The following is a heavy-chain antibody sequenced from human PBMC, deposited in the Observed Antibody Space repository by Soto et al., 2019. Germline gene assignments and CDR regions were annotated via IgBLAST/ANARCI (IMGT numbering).Heavy chain of an antibody. CDR1: GGSTSSYY. D-gene: IGHD5-18*01. CDR3: ARRRYSYAFDY. Sequence: SETLSLTCIVSGGSTSSYYWGWIRQSPGKGLEWIGTIDYSGSTSYSPSLKSPVTISIDTSKNQFSLKLISVTAADTAVYYCARRRYSYAFDYWGQGILVTVSS. J-gene: IGHJ4*02. V-gene: IGHV4-59*01. CDR2: IDYSGST.